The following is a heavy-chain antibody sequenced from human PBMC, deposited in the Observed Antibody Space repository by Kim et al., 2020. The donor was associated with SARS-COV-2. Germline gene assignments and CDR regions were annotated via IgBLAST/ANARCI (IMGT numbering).Heavy chain of an antibody. V-gene: IGHV1-46*01. Sequence: ASVKVSCKASGYTFTSYYMHWVRQAPGQGLEWMGIINPSGGSTSYAQKFQGRVTMTRDTSTSTVYMELSSLRSEDTAVYYCATHPQGSVVAPLFDYWGQGTLVTVSS. J-gene: IGHJ4*02. D-gene: IGHD2-15*01. CDR2: INPSGGST. CDR3: ATHPQGSVVAPLFDY. CDR1: GYTFTSYY.